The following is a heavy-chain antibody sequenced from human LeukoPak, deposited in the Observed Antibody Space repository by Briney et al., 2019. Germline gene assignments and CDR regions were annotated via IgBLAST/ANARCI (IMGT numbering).Heavy chain of an antibody. CDR2: ISAYNGNT. V-gene: IGHV1-18*04. CDR3: ARTKTDSLDY. CDR1: GYTFTGYY. Sequence: ASVKVSCKASGYTFTGYYMHWVRQAPGQGLEWMGWISAYNGNTNYAQKLQGRVTMTTDTSTSTAYMELRSLRSDDTAVYYCARTKTDSLDYWGQGTLVTVSS. D-gene: IGHD2-21*01. J-gene: IGHJ4*02.